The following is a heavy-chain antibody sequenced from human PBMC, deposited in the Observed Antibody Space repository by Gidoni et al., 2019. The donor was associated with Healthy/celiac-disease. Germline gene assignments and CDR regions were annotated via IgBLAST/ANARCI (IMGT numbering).Heavy chain of an antibody. Sequence: EVQLVESGGGLVQPGGSLSLSCAASGFTFSDHYMDWVRQAPGKGLEWVGRTRNKANSYTTEYAASVKGRFTISRDDSKNSLYLQMNSLKTEDTAVYYCAADSSGHGAFDIWGQGTMVTVSS. V-gene: IGHV3-72*01. CDR3: AADSSGHGAFDI. CDR2: TRNKANSYTT. D-gene: IGHD3-22*01. J-gene: IGHJ3*02. CDR1: GFTFSDHY.